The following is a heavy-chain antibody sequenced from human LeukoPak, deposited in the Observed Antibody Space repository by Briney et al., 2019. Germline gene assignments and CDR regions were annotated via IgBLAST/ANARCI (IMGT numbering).Heavy chain of an antibody. CDR1: GFTFSSYA. D-gene: IGHD3-22*01. Sequence: PGGSLRLSCAASGFTFSSYAMHWVRQAPGKGLEWVAVISYDGSNKYYADSVKGRFTISRDNSKNTLYLQMNSLRAEDTAVYYCAREASTYYYDSSGPDYWGQGTLVTVSS. CDR3: AREASTYYYDSSGPDY. J-gene: IGHJ4*02. V-gene: IGHV3-30-3*01. CDR2: ISYDGSNK.